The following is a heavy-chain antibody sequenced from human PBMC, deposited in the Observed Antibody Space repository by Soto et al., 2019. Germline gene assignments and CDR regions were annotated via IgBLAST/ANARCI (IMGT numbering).Heavy chain of an antibody. CDR1: GFTFSSYA. Sequence: GGSLRLSCAASGFTFSSYAMHWVRQAPGKGLEWVAVISYDGSNKYYADSVKGRFTISRDNSKNTLYLQMNSLRAEDTAVYYCARDSIAGATRPHWFDPWGQGTLLTVSS. CDR2: ISYDGSNK. J-gene: IGHJ5*02. D-gene: IGHD1-26*01. CDR3: ARDSIAGATRPHWFDP. V-gene: IGHV3-30-3*01.